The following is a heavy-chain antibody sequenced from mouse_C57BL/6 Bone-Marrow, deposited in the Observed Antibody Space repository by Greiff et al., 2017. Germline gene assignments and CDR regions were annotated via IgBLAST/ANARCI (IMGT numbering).Heavy chain of an antibody. CDR2: IHPNSGST. V-gene: IGHV1-64*01. CDR3: ARRVLLRCVYYFDY. J-gene: IGHJ2*01. CDR1: GYTFTSYW. Sequence: QVQLQQPGAELVKPGASVKLSCKASGYTFTSYWMHWVKQRPGQGLEWIGMIHPNSGSTNYNEKFKSKATLTVDKSSSTAYMQLSSLTSEDSAVYYCARRVLLRCVYYFDYWGQGTTLTVSS. D-gene: IGHD1-1*01.